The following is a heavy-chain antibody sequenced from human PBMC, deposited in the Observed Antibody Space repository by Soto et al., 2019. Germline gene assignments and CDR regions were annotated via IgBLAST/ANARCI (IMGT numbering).Heavy chain of an antibody. V-gene: IGHV3-33*01. CDR1: GFTFSSYG. D-gene: IGHD2-2*01. CDR2: IWYDGSNK. CDR3: ARDNCSSTSCYSGYYMDV. J-gene: IGHJ6*03. Sequence: GGSLRLSCAASGFTFSSYGMHWVRQAPGKGLEWVAVIWYDGSNKYYADSVKGRFTISRDNSKNTLYLQMNSLRAEDTAVYYCARDNCSSTSCYSGYYMDVWGKGTTVTVSS.